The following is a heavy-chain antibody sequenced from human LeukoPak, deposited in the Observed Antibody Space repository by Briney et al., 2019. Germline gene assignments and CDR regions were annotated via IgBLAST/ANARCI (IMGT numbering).Heavy chain of an antibody. Sequence: ASEKVSCKASGYTLTSYGISWVRQAPGQGLEWMGWISAYNGNTNYAQKLQGRVTMTTDTSTSTAYMELRSLRSDDTAVYYCARDKGGVVVVAATPFRPLNWFDSWGQGTLVTVSS. J-gene: IGHJ5*01. D-gene: IGHD2-15*01. CDR2: ISAYNGNT. V-gene: IGHV1-18*01. CDR1: GYTLTSYG. CDR3: ARDKGGVVVVAATPFRPLNWFDS.